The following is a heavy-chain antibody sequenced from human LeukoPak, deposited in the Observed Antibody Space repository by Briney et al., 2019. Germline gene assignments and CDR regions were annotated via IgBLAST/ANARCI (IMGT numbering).Heavy chain of an antibody. V-gene: IGHV3-30-3*01. J-gene: IGHJ6*02. D-gene: IGHD6-13*01. CDR2: ISHDGSNK. Sequence: GGSLRLSCAASGFTFSSYAMHGVRQAPGKGLEWVAVISHDGSNKYYADSVKGRFTISRDNSKNTLYLQMNSLRAEDTAVYYCARDSEQMDGMDVWGQGTTVTVSS. CDR1: GFTFSSYA. CDR3: ARDSEQMDGMDV.